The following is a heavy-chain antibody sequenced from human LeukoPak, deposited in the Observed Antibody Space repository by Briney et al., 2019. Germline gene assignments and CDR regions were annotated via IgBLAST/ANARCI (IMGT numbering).Heavy chain of an antibody. CDR2: ISAYNGNT. CDR1: GYTFTSYG. CDR3: ARRRYDILTGYYETHTFDY. Sequence: GASVKVSCKASGYTFTSYGISWVRQAPGQGLEWMGRISAYNGNTNYAQKLQGRVTMTTGTSTSTAYMELRSLRSDDTAVYYCARRRYDILTGYYETHTFDYWGQGTLVTVSS. D-gene: IGHD3-9*01. J-gene: IGHJ4*02. V-gene: IGHV1-18*04.